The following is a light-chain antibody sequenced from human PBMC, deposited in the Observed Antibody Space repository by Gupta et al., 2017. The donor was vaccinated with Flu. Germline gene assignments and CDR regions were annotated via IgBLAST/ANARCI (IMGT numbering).Light chain of an antibody. J-gene: IGKJ1*01. CDR2: GAS. V-gene: IGKV3-20*01. CDR1: HIFSSNY. CDR3: QQGCNSPWT. Sequence: EIVLTQSPGTLSLSPGERATLSCRASHIFSSNYLAWYQQKPGQAPRLLIYGASSTATGLPARISGIASAADFTLTISILTPEDFAVYYCQQGCNSPWTFGQGTKVEIK.